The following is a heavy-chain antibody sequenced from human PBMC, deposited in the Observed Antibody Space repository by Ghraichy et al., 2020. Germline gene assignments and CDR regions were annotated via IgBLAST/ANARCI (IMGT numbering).Heavy chain of an antibody. D-gene: IGHD6-19*01. CDR2: ISSSSSYI. Sequence: GGSLRLSCAASGFTFSTYSMTWVRQAPGKGLEWVSSISSSSSYIYYADSVKGRLTISRDNATNSLYLQMNSLRAEDTAVYYCARGPYSSGWSNWFDHWGQGTLVTVSS. CDR1: GFTFSTYS. V-gene: IGHV3-21*01. CDR3: ARGPYSSGWSNWFDH. J-gene: IGHJ5*02.